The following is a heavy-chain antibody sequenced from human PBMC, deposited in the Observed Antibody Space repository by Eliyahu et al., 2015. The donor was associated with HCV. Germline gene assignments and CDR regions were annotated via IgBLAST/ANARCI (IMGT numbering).Heavy chain of an antibody. J-gene: IGHJ4*02. Sequence: EVQLVESGGGLVQPGGSLXLSCAASGFTFRSYSMNWVRQAPGKAPEWVSYISPNSETTHYADSVRGRFTVSRDNSRASLFLQMNSLRDEDTAVYYCTMVSGADYWGQGTLVFVSS. V-gene: IGHV3-48*02. CDR1: GFTFRSYS. CDR3: TMVSGADY. CDR2: ISPNSETT. D-gene: IGHD2-8*01.